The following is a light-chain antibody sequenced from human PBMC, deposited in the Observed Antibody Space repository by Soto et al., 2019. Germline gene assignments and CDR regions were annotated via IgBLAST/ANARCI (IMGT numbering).Light chain of an antibody. J-gene: IGLJ1*01. V-gene: IGLV2-11*01. CDR1: SSDVGGYNY. CDR2: DVN. Sequence: QSALTQPRSVSGSPGQSVTISCTGTSSDVGGYNYVSWYQQHPGKAPKHIIYDVNKRPSGVPGRLSASKSGNTASLTISGLQAEDEADYYCSSYAGNFHFVFGSGTKVTVL. CDR3: SSYAGNFHFV.